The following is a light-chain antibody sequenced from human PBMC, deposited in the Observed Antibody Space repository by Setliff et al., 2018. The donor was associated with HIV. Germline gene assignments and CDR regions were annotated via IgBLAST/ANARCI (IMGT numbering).Light chain of an antibody. Sequence: DIQMTQSPSTLSASVGDRVTITCRASQSISTWLAWYQQKPGRAPKLLIYKVSKLESGVPSRFSGSGSGTEFTLTISSLQPDDFATYYCQQFNSYPITFGGGTKVDIK. J-gene: IGKJ4*01. CDR3: QQFNSYPIT. CDR1: QSISTW. CDR2: KVS. V-gene: IGKV1-5*03.